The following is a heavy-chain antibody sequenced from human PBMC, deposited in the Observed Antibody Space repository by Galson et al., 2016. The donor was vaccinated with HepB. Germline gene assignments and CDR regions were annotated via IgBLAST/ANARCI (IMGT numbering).Heavy chain of an antibody. CDR3: AGHLRGGYGMDV. Sequence: SETLSLTCTVSGGSISSSSYYWGWIRPPPGKGLEWIGTIYYSGSTYCNPSLKSRVTISVDTSKNQFSLKLSSVTAADTAVYYCAGHLRGGYGMDVWGQGTTVTVSS. CDR2: IYYSGST. CDR1: GGSISSSSYY. V-gene: IGHV4-39*01. J-gene: IGHJ6*02. D-gene: IGHD3-10*01.